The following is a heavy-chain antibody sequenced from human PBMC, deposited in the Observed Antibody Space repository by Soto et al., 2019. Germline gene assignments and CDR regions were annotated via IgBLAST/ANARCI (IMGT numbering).Heavy chain of an antibody. V-gene: IGHV1-46*01. J-gene: IGHJ5*02. D-gene: IGHD3-22*01. Sequence: QVQLVQSGAEVKKPGASVNVSCKASGYTFTSYYMHWVRQAPGQGLEWMGIINPSGGSTSYAQKFQGRVTMTRDKSTTTVYRELSSLISADTAVYYCARIITMIGGGWFDPWGQGTLVTVSS. CDR2: INPSGGST. CDR3: ARIITMIGGGWFDP. CDR1: GYTFTSYY.